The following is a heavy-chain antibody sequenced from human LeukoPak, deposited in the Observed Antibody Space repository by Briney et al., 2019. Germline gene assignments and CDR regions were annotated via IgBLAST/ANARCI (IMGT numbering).Heavy chain of an antibody. CDR3: ARDPKPYYYGSGTQRWFDP. Sequence: GGSLRLSCAASGFTFSSYSMNWVRQAPGKGLEWVSYISSSSSTIYYADSLKGRFTISRDNAKNSLYLQMNSLRAEDTAVYYCARDPKPYYYGSGTQRWFDPWGQGTLVTVSS. J-gene: IGHJ5*02. V-gene: IGHV3-48*04. D-gene: IGHD3-10*01. CDR1: GFTFSSYS. CDR2: ISSSSSTI.